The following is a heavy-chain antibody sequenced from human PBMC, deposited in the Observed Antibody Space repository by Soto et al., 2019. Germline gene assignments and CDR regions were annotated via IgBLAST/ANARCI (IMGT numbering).Heavy chain of an antibody. V-gene: IGHV1-69*02. CDR1: GGTFSSYT. CDR2: IIPILGIA. Sequence: ASVKVSCTASGGTFSSYTISWVRQAPGQGLEWMGRIIPILGIANYAQKFQGRVTITADKSTSTAYMELSSLRSEDTAVYYCARGPNLDDCSSTSCYDWFDPWGQGTLVTVSS. J-gene: IGHJ5*02. D-gene: IGHD2-2*01. CDR3: ARGPNLDDCSSTSCYDWFDP.